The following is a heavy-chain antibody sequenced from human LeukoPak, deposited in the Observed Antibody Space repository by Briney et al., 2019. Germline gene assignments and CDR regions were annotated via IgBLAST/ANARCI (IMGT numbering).Heavy chain of an antibody. CDR2: ISSSSSYI. CDR3: AKERSGGWPFDY. D-gene: IGHD6-19*01. Sequence: GGSLRLSCAASGFTFSSYSMNWVRQASEKGLAWVSSISSSSSYIYYADSVKGRFTISRDNAKNSLYLQMNSLRAEGTAIYYCAKERSGGWPFDYWGQGTLVTVSS. V-gene: IGHV3-21*04. CDR1: GFTFSSYS. J-gene: IGHJ4*02.